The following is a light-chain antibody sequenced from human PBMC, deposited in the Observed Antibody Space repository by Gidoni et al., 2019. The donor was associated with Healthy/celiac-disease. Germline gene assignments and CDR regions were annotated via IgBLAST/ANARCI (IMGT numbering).Light chain of an antibody. CDR1: QSISSY. CDR3: QQSYSTHALT. CDR2: AAS. Sequence: DIPMTLSPSSLSASVGDRVTLTCRASQSISSYLNWYQQEQGKAPKLLIYAASSLQSGVPSRYGGSGSGTDFTHTISSLQPEEFATNYCQQSYSTHALTFGGGTKVEIK. V-gene: IGKV1-39*01. J-gene: IGKJ4*02.